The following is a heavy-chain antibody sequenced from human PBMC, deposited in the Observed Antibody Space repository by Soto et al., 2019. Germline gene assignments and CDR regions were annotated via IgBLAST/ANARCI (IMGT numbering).Heavy chain of an antibody. CDR3: ARADCSSTSCYTVYYFDY. D-gene: IGHD2-2*02. V-gene: IGHV4-31*03. CDR2: IYYSGST. J-gene: IGHJ4*02. CDR1: GGSISSGGYY. Sequence: TSETLSLTCTVSGGSISSGGYYWSWIRQHPGKGLEWIGYIYYSGSTYYNPSLKSRVTISVDTSKNQFSLKLSSVTAADTAVYYCARADCSSTSCYTVYYFDYWGQGTLVTVSS.